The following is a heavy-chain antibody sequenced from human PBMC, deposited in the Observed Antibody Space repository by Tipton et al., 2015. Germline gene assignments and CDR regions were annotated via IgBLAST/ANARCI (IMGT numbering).Heavy chain of an antibody. Sequence: TLSLTCTVSGGSVSSSSYYWHWIRQPPGKGLEWIGEVNHSGRNNYNLSLKSRVTISVDKFKNQFSLELNSVTAADTAVYYCARVDILLSQGGMDVWGQGTTVTVSS. D-gene: IGHD3-10*01. V-gene: IGHV4-39*01. CDR2: VNHSGRN. CDR1: GGSVSSSSYY. J-gene: IGHJ6*02. CDR3: ARVDILLSQGGMDV.